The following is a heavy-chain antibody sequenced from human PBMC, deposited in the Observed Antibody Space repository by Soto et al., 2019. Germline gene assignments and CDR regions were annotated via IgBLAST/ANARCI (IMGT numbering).Heavy chain of an antibody. Sequence: QVQLQQWGAGLLKPSETLSLTCAVYGGSFSPFYWSWIRQPPGKGLEWIGEINHSGSTNYNPSLKNRVTISVDTSKNQFSLKLSSVTAADTAMYYCARGRDYWGQGTLVTVSS. V-gene: IGHV4-34*01. J-gene: IGHJ4*02. CDR2: INHSGST. CDR3: ARGRDY. CDR1: GGSFSPFY.